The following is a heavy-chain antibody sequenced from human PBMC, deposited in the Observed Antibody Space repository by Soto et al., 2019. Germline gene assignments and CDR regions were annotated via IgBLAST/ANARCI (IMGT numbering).Heavy chain of an antibody. CDR1: GFTFSSYW. V-gene: IGHV3-74*01. Sequence: GGSLRLSCAASGFTFSSYWMHWVRQAPGKGLVWVSRINSDGSSTSYADSVKGRFTISRDNAKNTLYLQMNSLRAEDAAVYYCARDLSRGRTWGGATEHCSGGSCPPVYYYYYGMDVWGQGTTVTVSS. J-gene: IGHJ6*02. CDR3: ARDLSRGRTWGGATEHCSGGSCPPVYYYYYGMDV. CDR2: INSDGSST. D-gene: IGHD2-15*01.